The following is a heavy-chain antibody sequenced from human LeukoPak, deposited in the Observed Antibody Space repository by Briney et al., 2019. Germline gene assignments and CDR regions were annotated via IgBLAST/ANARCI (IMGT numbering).Heavy chain of an antibody. CDR3: AKDSRAQIVAPDGG. CDR2: ISWNSGSI. J-gene: IGHJ4*02. CDR1: GFTFDDYA. Sequence: GGSLRLSCAALGFTFDDYAMHWVRQAPGKGLEWVSGISWNSGSIGYADSVKGRFTISRDNAKNSLYLQINSLRAEDMALYYSAKDSRAQIVAPDGGWGQGTLVTVSS. V-gene: IGHV3-9*03. D-gene: IGHD3-22*01.